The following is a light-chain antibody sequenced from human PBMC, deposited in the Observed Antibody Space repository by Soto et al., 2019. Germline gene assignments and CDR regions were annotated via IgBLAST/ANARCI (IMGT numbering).Light chain of an antibody. CDR1: QGISTY. J-gene: IGKJ1*01. CDR2: AAS. V-gene: IGKV1-39*01. CDR3: QQSYSTTWT. Sequence: DIQRTQRPSSLSASVGDRVIITGRASQGISTYLNWYQQKPGKAPKLLIYAASSLQSGVPSRFSGSGSETDFTLTISSLQPEDFATYSCQQSYSTTWTFGQGTKVDIK.